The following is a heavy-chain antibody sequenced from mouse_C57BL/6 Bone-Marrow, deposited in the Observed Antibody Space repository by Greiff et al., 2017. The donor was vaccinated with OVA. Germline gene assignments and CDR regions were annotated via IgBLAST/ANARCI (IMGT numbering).Heavy chain of an antibody. D-gene: IGHD1-1*01. J-gene: IGHJ3*01. Sequence: EVQLVESGGGLVQPGGSLKLSCAASGFTFSDYYMYWVRQTPEKRLEWVAYISNGGGSTYYPDTVKGRFTISRDNAKNTLYLQMSRLKSEDTAMYYCASGSSYAWFAYWGQGTLVTVSA. V-gene: IGHV5-12*01. CDR2: ISNGGGST. CDR1: GFTFSDYY. CDR3: ASGSSYAWFAY.